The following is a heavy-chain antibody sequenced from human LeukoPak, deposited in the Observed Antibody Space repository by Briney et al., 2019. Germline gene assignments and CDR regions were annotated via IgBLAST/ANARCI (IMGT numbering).Heavy chain of an antibody. V-gene: IGHV3-66*01. J-gene: IGHJ3*02. CDR3: AREGDWQPQNI. CDR1: GFTVSSNY. Sequence: GGSLRLSCAASGFTVSSNYMSWVRQAPGKGLEWVSVIYSGGSTYYADSVKGRFTISRDNSKNTLYLQMNSLRAEDTAVYYCAREGDWQPQNIWGQGTMVTVSS. D-gene: IGHD3-16*01. CDR2: IYSGGST.